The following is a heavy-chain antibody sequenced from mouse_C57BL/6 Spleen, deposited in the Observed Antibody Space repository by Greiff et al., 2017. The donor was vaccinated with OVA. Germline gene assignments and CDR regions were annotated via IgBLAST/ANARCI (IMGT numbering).Heavy chain of an antibody. CDR3: ARKGEESLYYFDY. V-gene: IGHV1-61*01. D-gene: IGHD2-3*01. CDR2: IYPSDSET. CDR1: GYTFTSYW. J-gene: IGHJ2*01. Sequence: VQLQQPGAELVRPGSSVKLSCKASGYTFTSYWMDWVKQRPGQGLEWIGNIYPSDSETHYNQKFKDKATLTVDKSSSTAYMQLSSLTSEDSAVYYCARKGEESLYYFDYWGQGTTLTVSS.